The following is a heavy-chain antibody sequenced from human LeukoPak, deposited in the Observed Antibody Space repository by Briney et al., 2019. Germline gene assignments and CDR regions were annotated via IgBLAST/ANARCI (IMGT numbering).Heavy chain of an antibody. V-gene: IGHV3-20*04. Sequence: GGSLRLSCTASGFTFDDNGMSWVRQAPGKGLEWVSGINWNGGSTGYADSVKGRFTISRDNAKNSLYLQMNSLRAEDTALYYCARDMSYGWFDPWGQGTLVTVSS. CDR3: ARDMSYGWFDP. CDR1: GFTFDDNG. J-gene: IGHJ5*02. D-gene: IGHD1-26*01. CDR2: INWNGGST.